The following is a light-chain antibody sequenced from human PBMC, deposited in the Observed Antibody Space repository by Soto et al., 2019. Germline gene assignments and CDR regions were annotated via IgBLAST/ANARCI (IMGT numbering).Light chain of an antibody. CDR2: GAS. Sequence: EIVLTQSPVTLSVSPGERVTLSCRASQRLSSNLAWYQQRPGQAPRLLIYGASIRATDIPARFIGSGSGTDFTLTISRLEAEDFAVYFCYQYDSSPWTFGQGTKVDIK. CDR1: QRLSSN. V-gene: IGKV3-20*01. CDR3: YQYDSSPWT. J-gene: IGKJ1*01.